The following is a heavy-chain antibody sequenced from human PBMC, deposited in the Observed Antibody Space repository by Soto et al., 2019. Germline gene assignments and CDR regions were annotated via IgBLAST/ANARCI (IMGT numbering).Heavy chain of an antibody. Sequence: GGSLRLSCAASGFRFSDYGMHWVRQAPGKGLEWVALLSYDGSVEYYEDSVKGRFTISRDNSKSTLYLQMDSLRPDDTAVYYCAKEGSHDSSGYYVDYYFDYWGPGALFTVSS. CDR2: LSYDGSVE. CDR3: AKEGSHDSSGYYVDYYFDY. V-gene: IGHV3-30*18. CDR1: GFRFSDYG. D-gene: IGHD3-22*01. J-gene: IGHJ4*01.